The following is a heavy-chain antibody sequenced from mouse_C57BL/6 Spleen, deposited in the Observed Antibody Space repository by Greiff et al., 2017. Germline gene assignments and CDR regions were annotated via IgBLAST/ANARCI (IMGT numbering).Heavy chain of an antibody. CDR3: AKARGYYSNYDWYFDV. CDR1: GYSITSGYD. Sequence: EVKLEESGPGMVKPSQSLSLTCTVTGYSITSGYDWHWIRHFPGNKLEWMGYISYSGSTNYNPSLKSRISITHDTSKNHFFLKLNSVTTEDTATYDCAKARGYYSNYDWYFDVWGTGTTVTVSS. J-gene: IGHJ1*03. CDR2: ISYSGST. D-gene: IGHD2-5*01. V-gene: IGHV3-1*01.